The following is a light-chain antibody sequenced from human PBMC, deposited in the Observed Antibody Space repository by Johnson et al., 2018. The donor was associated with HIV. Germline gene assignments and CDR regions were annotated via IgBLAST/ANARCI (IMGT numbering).Light chain of an antibody. CDR2: NNS. V-gene: IGLV1-51*01. Sequence: QSVLTQPPSVSAAPGQKVTISCSGSRSNIGNNYVSWYQQLPGTAPKLLISNNSKRPSGIPDRFSGHKSGTSATLAFTGLQTGDEADYYCGAWDSSLSAYVFGTGTQVTV. CDR1: RSNIGNNY. J-gene: IGLJ1*01. CDR3: GAWDSSLSAYV.